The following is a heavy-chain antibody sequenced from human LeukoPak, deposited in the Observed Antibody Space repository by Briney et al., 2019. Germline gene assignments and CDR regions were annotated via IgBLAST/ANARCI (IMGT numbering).Heavy chain of an antibody. CDR2: IKSEGSTT. CDR1: GXSFSSNW. V-gene: IGHV3-74*01. Sequence: VGALRLSCAASGXSFSSNWMYWVRQAPGKGLVMVSTIKSEGSTTSYVDSVKGRFTIFRDNAKSTLYLQMNSLRAEDTAVYYCARGGPIDYWGQGALVTVSS. CDR3: ARGGPIDY. J-gene: IGHJ4*02.